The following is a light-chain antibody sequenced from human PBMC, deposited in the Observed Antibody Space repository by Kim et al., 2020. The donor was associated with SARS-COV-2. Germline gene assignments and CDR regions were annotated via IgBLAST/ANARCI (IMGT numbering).Light chain of an antibody. CDR1: QSVSSN. CDR2: GAS. V-gene: IGKV3-15*01. Sequence: EIVMTQSPATLSVSPGERATLSCRASQSVSSNLAWYQQKPGQAPRLLIYGASTRATGIPARFSGSGSGTEFTLTISSLQSEDFAVYYCQQYNNWTSYTLGQGPKLEL. J-gene: IGKJ2*01. CDR3: QQYNNWTSYT.